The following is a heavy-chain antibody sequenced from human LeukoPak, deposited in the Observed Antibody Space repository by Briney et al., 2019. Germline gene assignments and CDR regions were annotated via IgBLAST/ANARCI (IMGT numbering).Heavy chain of an antibody. V-gene: IGHV3-53*01. J-gene: IGHJ4*02. CDR3: ARAGYSYGYGSSGYLVN. D-gene: IGHD3-22*01. CDR2: IYSGGST. Sequence: PGGSLRLSCAASGFTVSSNYMSWVRQAPGKGLEWVSVIYSGGSTYYADSVKGRFAISRDNSKDTLYLQMNSLRAEDTAVYYCARAGYSYGYGSSGYLVNWGQGTLVTVSS. CDR1: GFTVSSNY.